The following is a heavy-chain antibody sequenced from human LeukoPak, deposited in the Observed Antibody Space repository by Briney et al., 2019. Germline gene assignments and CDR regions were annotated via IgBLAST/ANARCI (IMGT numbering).Heavy chain of an antibody. CDR1: GFTFSSYA. CDR3: ARDGYSSSWYEGALFDY. D-gene: IGHD6-13*01. Sequence: GGSLRLSCAASGFTFSSYAMHWVRQAPGKGLEWAAVISYDGSNKYYADSVKGRFTISRDNSKNTLYLQMNSLRAEDTAVYYCARDGYSSSWYEGALFDYWGQGTLVTVSS. J-gene: IGHJ4*02. V-gene: IGHV3-30*04. CDR2: ISYDGSNK.